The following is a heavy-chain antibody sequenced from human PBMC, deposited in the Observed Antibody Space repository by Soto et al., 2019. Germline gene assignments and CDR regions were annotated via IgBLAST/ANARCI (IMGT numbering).Heavy chain of an antibody. CDR1: GYIFSSYE. CDR2: ISSSGTTI. CDR3: ARVMEDIVVGNNYYYYGMDV. Sequence: LRLSCATSGYIFSSYEMNWVRQAPGKGLEWVSYISSSGTTIYYTDSVKGRFTISRDNAKNSLYLQMSSLRAEDTAVYYCARVMEDIVVGNNYYYYGMDVWGQGTTVTVSS. V-gene: IGHV3-48*03. J-gene: IGHJ6*02. D-gene: IGHD2-2*01.